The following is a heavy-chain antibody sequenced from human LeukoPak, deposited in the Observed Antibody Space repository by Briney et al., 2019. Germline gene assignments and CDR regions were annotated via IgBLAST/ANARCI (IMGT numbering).Heavy chain of an antibody. J-gene: IGHJ3*02. V-gene: IGHV1-2*02. D-gene: IGHD3-10*01. Sequence: ASVKVSCKASGYTFTGYYMHWVRQAPGQGLEWMGWINPNSGGTNYAQKFQGRVTMTRDTSISTAYMELSRLRSDDTAVYYCARVWDVLLWFGELFHDAFDIWGQGTMVTVSS. CDR2: INPNSGGT. CDR3: ARVWDVLLWFGELFHDAFDI. CDR1: GYTFTGYY.